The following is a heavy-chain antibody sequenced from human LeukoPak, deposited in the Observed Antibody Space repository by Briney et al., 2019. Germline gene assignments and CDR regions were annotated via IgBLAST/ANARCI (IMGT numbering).Heavy chain of an antibody. V-gene: IGHV3-30*18. J-gene: IGHJ4*02. CDR1: GFTFSSYG. D-gene: IGHD6-19*01. CDR3: AKDGRSGWADY. Sequence: PGGSLRLSCAASGFTFSSYGMHWVRQAPGKGLEGVAVISYDGSNKYYADSVKGRFTISRDNSKNTLYLQMNSLRAEDTAVYYCAKDGRSGWADYWGQGTLVTVSS. CDR2: ISYDGSNK.